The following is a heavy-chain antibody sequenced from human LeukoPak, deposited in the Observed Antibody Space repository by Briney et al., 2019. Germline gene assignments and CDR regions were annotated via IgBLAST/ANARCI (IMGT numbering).Heavy chain of an antibody. CDR3: AKAYGSGSFYNSFDY. CDR2: IGGSGGST. J-gene: IGHJ4*02. V-gene: IGHV3-23*01. Sequence: GGSLRLSCAASGFTFSSYWMSWVRQAPGKGLEWVSGIGGSGGSTYYADSVKGRFTISRDNSKNTLYLQMNSLRAEDTAVYYCAKAYGSGSFYNSFDYWGQGTLVTVSS. CDR1: GFTFSSYW. D-gene: IGHD3-10*01.